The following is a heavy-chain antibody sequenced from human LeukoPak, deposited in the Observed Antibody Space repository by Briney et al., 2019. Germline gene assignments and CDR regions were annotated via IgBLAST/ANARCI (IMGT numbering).Heavy chain of an antibody. D-gene: IGHD3-10*01. Sequence: SETLSLTCTVSGGSISSSSYYWGWIRQPPGKGLEWIGSIYYSGSTYYNPSLKSRVTISVDTSKNQFSLKLSSVTAADTAIYYCARGGYYGSGNDFRFDPWGQGTLVTVSS. J-gene: IGHJ5*02. CDR1: GGSISSSSYY. CDR3: ARGGYYGSGNDFRFDP. CDR2: IYYSGST. V-gene: IGHV4-39*07.